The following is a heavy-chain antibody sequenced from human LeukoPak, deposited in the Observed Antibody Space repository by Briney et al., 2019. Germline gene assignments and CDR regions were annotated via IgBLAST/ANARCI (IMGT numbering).Heavy chain of an antibody. CDR3: AKALSYPNGGTTFDYVY. Sequence: GCLRLSCAASGFIFSTYLMTCGPQAPGTGLGGGANIKQDGGQIYYVDSVKDRFTIYRDNARKELYLQMNSLRAEDTAVYYCAKALSYPNGGTTFDYVYWGQGTLDTV. J-gene: IGHJ4*02. CDR2: IKQDGGQI. V-gene: IGHV3-7*01. D-gene: IGHD4-23*01. CDR1: GFIFSTYL.